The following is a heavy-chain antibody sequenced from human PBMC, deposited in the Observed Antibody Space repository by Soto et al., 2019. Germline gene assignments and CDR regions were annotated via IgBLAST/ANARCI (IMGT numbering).Heavy chain of an antibody. Sequence: QVQLVQSGAEGKKPGASVKVSCKASGYTFTSYAMHWVRQAPGQRLEWMGWINAGNGNTKYSQKFQGRVTITRDTSASTAYMELSSVRSEDTAVYYCAVSLAVGAFDIWGQGTMVTVSS. D-gene: IGHD6-19*01. CDR2: INAGNGNT. J-gene: IGHJ3*02. V-gene: IGHV1-3*01. CDR1: GYTFTSYA. CDR3: AVSLAVGAFDI.